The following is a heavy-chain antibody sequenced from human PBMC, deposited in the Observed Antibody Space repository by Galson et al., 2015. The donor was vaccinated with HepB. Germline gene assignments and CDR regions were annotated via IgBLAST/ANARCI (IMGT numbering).Heavy chain of an antibody. D-gene: IGHD6-6*01. Sequence: SLRLSCAASGFTFSSYWMSWVRQAPGKGLEWVTNIKEDGSEEDYVGSVRGRFTISRDNAKNSLYLQMNSLRAEDTAVYYCARATLEYSTSSRYRPVDCWGQGTLVTVSS. V-gene: IGHV3-7*01. CDR1: GFTFSSYW. J-gene: IGHJ4*02. CDR3: ARATLEYSTSSRYRPVDC. CDR2: IKEDGSEE.